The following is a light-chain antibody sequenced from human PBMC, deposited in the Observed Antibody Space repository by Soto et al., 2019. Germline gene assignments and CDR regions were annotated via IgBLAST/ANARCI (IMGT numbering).Light chain of an antibody. CDR1: QSVSSN. V-gene: IGKV3-15*01. CDR3: QQYNNWPPGKYT. J-gene: IGKJ2*01. Sequence: EIMMTQSPATLSVSPGERATLSCRASQSVSSNLAWYQQKPGQAPRLLIYGASTRATGIPARFSGSGSGTEFTLTISSLQSEEFAVYYCQQYNNWPPGKYTFGQGTQLEIK. CDR2: GAS.